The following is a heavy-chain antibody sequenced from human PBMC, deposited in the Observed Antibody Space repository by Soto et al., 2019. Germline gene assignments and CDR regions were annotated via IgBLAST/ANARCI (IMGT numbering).Heavy chain of an antibody. Sequence: LRLSCAASGFTFSSYAMSWVRQAPGKGLEWASANSGSGGSTYYADSVKGRFTISRDNSKNTLYLQMNSLRAEDTAVYYCAKGVGAAGYYYYGLDVWGQGTTVTVS. CDR3: AKGVGAAGYYYYGLDV. CDR2: NSGSGGST. J-gene: IGHJ6*02. V-gene: IGHV3-23*01. CDR1: GFTFSSYA. D-gene: IGHD6-25*01.